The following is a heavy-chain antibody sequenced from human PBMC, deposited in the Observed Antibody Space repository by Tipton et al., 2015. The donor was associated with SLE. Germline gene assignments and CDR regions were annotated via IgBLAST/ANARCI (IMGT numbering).Heavy chain of an antibody. V-gene: IGHV3-48*01. CDR1: GFTFNIFS. D-gene: IGHD1-26*01. CDR3: VRGVRGVGATTLDY. Sequence: SLRLSCAASGFTFNIFSMNWVRQAPGKGLEGLAFISGTSSMIFYADSVRGRFTISRDNAKNSLYLQMNSLRPEDTALYYCVRGVRGVGATTLDYWGQGTLVTVSS. J-gene: IGHJ4*02. CDR2: ISGTSSMI.